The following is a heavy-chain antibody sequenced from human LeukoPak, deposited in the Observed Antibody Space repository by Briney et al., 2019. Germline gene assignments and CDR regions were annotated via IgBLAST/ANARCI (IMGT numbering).Heavy chain of an antibody. D-gene: IGHD6-13*01. V-gene: IGHV3-20*04. CDR3: ARGHYSSSLDY. CDR1: GFTFSSYS. Sequence: GGSLRLSCAASGFTFSSYSMNWVRQAPGEGLEWVSGINWNGGSTGYADSVKGRFTISRDNAKNSLYLQMNSLRAEDTALYYCARGHYSSSLDYWGQGTLVTVSS. J-gene: IGHJ4*02. CDR2: INWNGGST.